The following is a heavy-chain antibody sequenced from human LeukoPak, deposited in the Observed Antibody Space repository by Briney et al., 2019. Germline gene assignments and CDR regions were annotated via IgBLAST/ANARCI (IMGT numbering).Heavy chain of an antibody. J-gene: IGHJ2*01. V-gene: IGHV4-38-2*01. Sequence: SETLSLTCAVSGYSISSGYYWGWIRQPPGKGLEWSGSIYYIGTTYYTPSLKSRVSISVDTSKNHCSLRLSSVTAAHTALYYCARRSGYGDFWYFDLWGRGTLVTVSS. CDR1: GYSISSGYY. CDR2: IYYIGTT. CDR3: ARRSGYGDFWYFDL. D-gene: IGHD4-17*01.